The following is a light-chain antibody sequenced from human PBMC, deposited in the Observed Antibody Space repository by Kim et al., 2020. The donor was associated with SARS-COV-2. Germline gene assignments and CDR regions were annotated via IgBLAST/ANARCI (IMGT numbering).Light chain of an antibody. CDR2: YDS. J-gene: IGLJ1*01. Sequence: SYELTQPPSVSVAPGKTARITCGGNNIGSKSVHWYQQKPGQAPVLVIYYDSNRPSGIPERFSGSNSGNTATLTISRVEAGGEADYYCQGWDSSSGHYVFG. V-gene: IGLV3-21*04. CDR3: QGWDSSSGHYV. CDR1: NIGSKS.